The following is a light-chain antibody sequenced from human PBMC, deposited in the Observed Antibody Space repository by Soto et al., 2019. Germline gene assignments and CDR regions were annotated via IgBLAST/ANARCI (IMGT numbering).Light chain of an antibody. CDR1: QSVSSY. CDR3: QQRSNWPSNT. J-gene: IGKJ5*01. V-gene: IGKV3-11*01. Sequence: EIVLTQSPATLSLSPGERATLSCRASQSVSSYLAWYQQKPGQAPRLLIYDASNRATGIPARFSGCGSGTDFTLTISSLEPEDFAVYYCQQRSNWPSNTFGQGTRLEIK. CDR2: DAS.